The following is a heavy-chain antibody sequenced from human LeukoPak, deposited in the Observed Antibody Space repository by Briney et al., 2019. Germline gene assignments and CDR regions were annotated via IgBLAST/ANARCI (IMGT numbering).Heavy chain of an antibody. V-gene: IGHV4-34*01. Sequence: SETLSLTCAVYGVSFSGYYWSWIRQPPGKGLEWIGEINHSGSTNYIPPLKSRVTISVDTSKNQFSLKLSSVTAADTAVYFCARDSTGYDSSGYYYYGMDVWGQGTTVTVSS. J-gene: IGHJ6*02. CDR2: INHSGST. CDR1: GVSFSGYY. CDR3: ARDSTGYDSSGYYYYGMDV. D-gene: IGHD3-22*01.